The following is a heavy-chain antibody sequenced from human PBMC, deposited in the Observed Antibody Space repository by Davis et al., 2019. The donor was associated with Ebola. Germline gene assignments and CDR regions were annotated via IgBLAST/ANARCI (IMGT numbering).Heavy chain of an antibody. Sequence: GESLKISCAASGFTFSSYSMNWVRQAPGKGLEWVSSISSSSSYIYYADSVKGRFTISRDNAKNSLYLQMNSLRAEDTAVYYCARVGDYGGKEYWGQGTLVTVSS. V-gene: IGHV3-21*01. CDR1: GFTFSSYS. D-gene: IGHD4-23*01. CDR3: ARVGDYGGKEY. CDR2: ISSSSSYI. J-gene: IGHJ4*02.